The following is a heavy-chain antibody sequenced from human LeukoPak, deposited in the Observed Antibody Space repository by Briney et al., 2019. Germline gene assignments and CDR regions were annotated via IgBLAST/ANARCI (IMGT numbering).Heavy chain of an antibody. CDR3: ARIGSTNWFDP. J-gene: IGHJ5*02. D-gene: IGHD2-2*01. CDR2: MNPNSGNT. V-gene: IGHV1-8*03. Sequence: ASVKVSCKASGYTFTSYDINWVRQATGQGLEWMGWMNPNSGNTGYAQKFQGRVTITRNTSISTAYMELSSLRSEDTTVYYCARIGSTNWFDPWGQGTLVTVSS. CDR1: GYTFTSYD.